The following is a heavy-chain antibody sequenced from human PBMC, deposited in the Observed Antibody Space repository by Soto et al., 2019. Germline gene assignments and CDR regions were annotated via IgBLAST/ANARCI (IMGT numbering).Heavy chain of an antibody. J-gene: IGHJ1*01. CDR1: GFTVNSDY. V-gene: IGHV3-53*01. CDR3: ARDGRGLGNLWLFES. D-gene: IGHD3-16*01. CDR2: IYNGEST. Sequence: EVQLVESGGGLIQPGGSLRLSCAASGFTVNSDYMNWIRQTPGKGLEWVAFIYNGESTHYADTVKHRFTISSDRSKNTLYLQVNSLRIGDTAVYYCARDGRGLGNLWLFESWSEGTVVPVSS.